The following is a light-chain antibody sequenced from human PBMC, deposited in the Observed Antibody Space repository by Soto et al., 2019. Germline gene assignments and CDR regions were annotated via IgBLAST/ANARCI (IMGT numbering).Light chain of an antibody. V-gene: IGLV2-23*02. Sequence: QSALTQPASVSGSPGQSITISCTGTSSDVGNYNLVSWYQQHPGKAPKLIIYATRKRPSGVSNRYSGSKSGNTASLTISGIQAEDEATYHCCSYAGSITFTFGGGTKLTVL. CDR3: CSYAGSITFT. CDR1: SSDVGNYNL. J-gene: IGLJ2*01. CDR2: ATR.